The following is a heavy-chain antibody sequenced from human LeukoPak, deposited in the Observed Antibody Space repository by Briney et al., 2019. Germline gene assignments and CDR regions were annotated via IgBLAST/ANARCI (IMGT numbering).Heavy chain of an antibody. CDR3: ARASSPYYDFWSGYYHYYGMDV. CDR2: IYSGGST. J-gene: IGHJ6*02. D-gene: IGHD3-3*01. CDR1: GFTVSSNY. Sequence: PGGSLRLSCAASGFTVSSNYMSWVRQAPGKGLEWVSVIYSGGSTYYADSVKGRFTISRDNSKNTLYLQMNSLRAEDTAVYYCARASSPYYDFWSGYYHYYGMDVWGQGTTVTVSS. V-gene: IGHV3-66*01.